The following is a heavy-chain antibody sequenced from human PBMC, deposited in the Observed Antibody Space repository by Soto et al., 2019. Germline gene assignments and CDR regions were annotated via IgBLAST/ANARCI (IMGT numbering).Heavy chain of an antibody. Sequence: KPSETLSLTCTVSGGSVTSYYWSWIRQPPGKGLEWIGHIYYRGSTNYNLSLKSRVTITVDSSKNQFSLKLSSVTAADTAVYYCARGRTTNPSLGIGYWGQGTLVTVSS. CDR3: ARGRTTNPSLGIGY. CDR1: GGSVTSYY. D-gene: IGHD1-1*01. J-gene: IGHJ4*02. CDR2: IYYRGST. V-gene: IGHV4-59*02.